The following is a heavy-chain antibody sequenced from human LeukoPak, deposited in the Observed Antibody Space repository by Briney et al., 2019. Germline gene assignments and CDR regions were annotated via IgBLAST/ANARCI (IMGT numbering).Heavy chain of an antibody. CDR3: AKGSGGSGSFYNHFDC. V-gene: IGHV3-30*18. Sequence: GGSLRLSCAASGXSFNSCGVHWVPQAPGKGLEGVAVISSDGSNKYYADSVKGRFTISRDNSKNTLSLQMNSLRTEDTAVFYCAKGSGGSGSFYNHFDCWGQGTLVTVSS. D-gene: IGHD3-10*01. CDR2: ISSDGSNK. CDR1: GXSFNSCG. J-gene: IGHJ4*02.